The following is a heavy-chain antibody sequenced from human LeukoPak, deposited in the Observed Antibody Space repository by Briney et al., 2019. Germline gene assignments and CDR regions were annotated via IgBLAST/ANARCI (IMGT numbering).Heavy chain of an antibody. CDR2: IYTSGST. D-gene: IGHD3-10*01. Sequence: PSETLSLTCTVSGGSISSGSYYWSWIRQPAGKGLEWIGRIYTSGSTNYNPSLKSRVTISVDTSKNQFSLKLSSVTAADTAVYYCARDTMVRGVITGTDYWGQGTLVTVSS. CDR1: GGSISSGSYY. V-gene: IGHV4-61*02. J-gene: IGHJ4*02. CDR3: ARDTMVRGVITGTDY.